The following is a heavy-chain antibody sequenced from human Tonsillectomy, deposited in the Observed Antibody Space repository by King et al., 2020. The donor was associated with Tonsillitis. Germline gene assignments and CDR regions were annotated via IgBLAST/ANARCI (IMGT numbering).Heavy chain of an antibody. J-gene: IGHJ6*02. CDR1: GFTFSTYR. D-gene: IGHD3-10*02. V-gene: IGHV3-21*01. CDR2: ISSSSSYI. CDR3: ARHIFGEENYGMDV. Sequence: VQLVESGGGLVKPGGSLRISCAASGFTFSTYRMNWVRQAPGKGLEWVSSISSSSSYIYYADSVKGRFTISRDNAKNSLYLQMNSLGAEDTAVYYCARHIFGEENYGMDVWGQGTTVTVSS.